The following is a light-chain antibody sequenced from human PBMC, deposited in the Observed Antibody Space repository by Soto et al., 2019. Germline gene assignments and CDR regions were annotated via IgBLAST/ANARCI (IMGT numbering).Light chain of an antibody. CDR2: GAS. CDR1: QSVSSSY. J-gene: IGKJ1*01. CDR3: QHYGTSPRT. Sequence: EIVLTQSPGTLSLSPGERATLSCRASQSVSSSYLAWYQQKPGQAPRLLMYGASSRATDVPDRFSGSGSGTDFTLTINRLEPEDFAVYYCQHYGTSPRTFGPGTKVDIK. V-gene: IGKV3-20*01.